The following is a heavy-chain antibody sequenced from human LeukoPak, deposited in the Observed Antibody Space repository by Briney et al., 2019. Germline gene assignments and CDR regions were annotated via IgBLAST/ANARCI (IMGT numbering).Heavy chain of an antibody. V-gene: IGHV4-34*01. D-gene: IGHD3-10*01. CDR1: GGSFSGYY. CDR2: INHSGST. CDR3: ARGTRGVIITVPFDY. J-gene: IGHJ4*02. Sequence: PSETLSLTCAVYGGSFSGYYWSWIRQPPGKGLEWIGEINHSGSTNYNPSLKSRVTTSVDTSKNQFSLKLSSVTAADTAVYYCARGTRGVIITVPFDYWGQGTLVTVSS.